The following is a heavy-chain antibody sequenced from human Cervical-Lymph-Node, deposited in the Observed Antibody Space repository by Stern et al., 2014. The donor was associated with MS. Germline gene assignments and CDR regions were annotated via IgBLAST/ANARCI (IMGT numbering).Heavy chain of an antibody. D-gene: IGHD3-22*01. CDR1: GGSISSSSYY. CDR2: IYYSGST. J-gene: IGHJ5*02. V-gene: IGHV4-39*01. CDR3: ARWAYSSGWYNWFDP. Sequence: QLQLQESGPGLVKPSETLSLTCTVSGGSISSSSYYWGWIRQPPGKGLGWIGSIYYSGSTYYNPSPKRRVTISVDTFKNQFFLKLSAVTAADTAVYYCARWAYSSGWYNWFDPWGQGTLVTVSS.